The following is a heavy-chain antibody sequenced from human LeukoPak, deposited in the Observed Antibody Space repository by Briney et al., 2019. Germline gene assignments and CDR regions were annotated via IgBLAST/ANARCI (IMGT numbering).Heavy chain of an antibody. V-gene: IGHV4-34*01. J-gene: IGHJ4*02. D-gene: IGHD6-19*01. Sequence: PSETLSLTCAVSGGPFSNYYWSWVRQSPTKGLEWIGEINHSGYTNYNPSLKSRVTISIDTSKNQFSLMLTSVTAAGTAVYYCTRAVAGHPDWGQGTLVTVSS. CDR1: GGPFSNYY. CDR2: INHSGYT. CDR3: TRAVAGHPD.